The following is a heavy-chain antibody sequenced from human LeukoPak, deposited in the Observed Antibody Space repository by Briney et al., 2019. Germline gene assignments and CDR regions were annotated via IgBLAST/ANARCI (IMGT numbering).Heavy chain of an antibody. D-gene: IGHD6-13*01. Sequence: PSETLSLTCAVYGGSFSGYYWSWIRQPPGKGLEWIGEINHSGSTNYNPSLKSRVTISVDTSKNQFSLKLSSVTAADTAVYYCARLHIAAAVRWFDPWGQGTLVTVPS. CDR1: GGSFSGYY. J-gene: IGHJ5*02. CDR2: INHSGST. V-gene: IGHV4-34*01. CDR3: ARLHIAAAVRWFDP.